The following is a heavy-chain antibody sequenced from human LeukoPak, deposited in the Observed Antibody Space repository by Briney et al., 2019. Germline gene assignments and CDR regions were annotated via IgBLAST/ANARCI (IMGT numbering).Heavy chain of an antibody. V-gene: IGHV3-30*04. J-gene: IGHJ4*02. D-gene: IGHD5-12*01. CDR3: ARDGYSYNDYGGIDY. CDR2: ISSDGTNK. CDR1: GFTFSAYA. Sequence: GGSLRLSCAASGFTFSAYALHWVRQAPGKGLEWVAIISSDGTNKYYADSVKGRFTISRDNSKNTLYVQMHSLRPEDTAVYYCARDGYSYNDYGGIDYWGQGTLVTVSS.